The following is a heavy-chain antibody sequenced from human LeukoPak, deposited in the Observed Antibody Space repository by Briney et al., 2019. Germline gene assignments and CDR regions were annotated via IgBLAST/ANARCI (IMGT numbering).Heavy chain of an antibody. CDR2: IIGSGRST. D-gene: IGHD6-19*01. CDR1: GFTVSRYA. J-gene: IGHJ4*02. Sequence: GRSLRLARAAYGFTVSRYAMGWVRHPPGRGVGWVSFIIGSGRSTYYAASVKGRFTISRDNSKNPLYLQMNSLRAEDTAVYYCAKGMEQWLVTEFDYWGQGTLVTVSS. V-gene: IGHV3-23*01. CDR3: AKGMEQWLVTEFDY.